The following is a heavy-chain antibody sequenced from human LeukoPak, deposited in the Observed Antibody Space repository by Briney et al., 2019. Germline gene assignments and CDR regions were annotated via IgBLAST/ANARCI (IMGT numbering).Heavy chain of an antibody. D-gene: IGHD5-12*01. CDR2: IGGSGATT. V-gene: IGHV3-23*01. Sequence: GGSLRLSCAASGFTFSSYAMSWVRQAPGKGLEWVSAIGGSGATTHYVDSVKGRFTIFRDNSKNTLYLQINSLIAEDTAVYYCASSRWLRHFDYWGQGTLVTVSS. J-gene: IGHJ4*02. CDR3: ASSRWLRHFDY. CDR1: GFTFSSYA.